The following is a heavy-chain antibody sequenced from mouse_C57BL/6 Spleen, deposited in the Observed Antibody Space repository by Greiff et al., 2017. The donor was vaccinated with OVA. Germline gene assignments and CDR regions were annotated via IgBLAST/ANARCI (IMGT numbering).Heavy chain of an antibody. D-gene: IGHD1-1*01. Sequence: EVQLQQSVAELVRPGASVKLSCTASGFNIKNTYMHWVKQRPEQGLEWIGRIDPANGNTKYAPKFQGKATITADTSSNTAYLQLSSLTSEDTAIYYCARDHYGSSYVSWFADWGQGTLVTVSA. CDR1: GFNIKNTY. CDR3: ARDHYGSSYVSWFAD. CDR2: IDPANGNT. V-gene: IGHV14-3*01. J-gene: IGHJ3*01.